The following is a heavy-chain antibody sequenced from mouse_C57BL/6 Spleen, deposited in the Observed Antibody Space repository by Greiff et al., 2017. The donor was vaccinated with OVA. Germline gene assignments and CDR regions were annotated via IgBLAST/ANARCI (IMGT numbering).Heavy chain of an antibody. CDR2: ISDGGSYT. V-gene: IGHV5-4*01. Sequence: EVQVVESGGGLVKPGGSLKLSCAASGFTFSSYAMSWVRQTPEKRLEWVATISDGGSYTYYPDNVKGRFTISRDNAKNNLYLQMSHLKSEDTAMYYCARDRITTVVTRYWYFDVWGTGTTVTVSS. D-gene: IGHD1-1*01. CDR3: ARDRITTVVTRYWYFDV. CDR1: GFTFSSYA. J-gene: IGHJ1*03.